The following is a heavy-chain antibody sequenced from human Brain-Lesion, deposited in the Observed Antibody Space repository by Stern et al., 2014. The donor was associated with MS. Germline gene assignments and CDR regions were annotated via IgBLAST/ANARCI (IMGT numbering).Heavy chain of an antibody. CDR2: IHPSGSA. V-gene: IGHV4-61*02. J-gene: IGHJ4*02. D-gene: IGHD5-18*01. CDR3: ASGYRIFDY. CDR1: GGSISSGSDY. Sequence: MQLVESGPGLVKPSQTLSLTCTVSGGSISSGSDYWSWIRQPVGKGLEWIGRIHPSGSAFSTPSLKSRVPISTDTSMNQFSLELNSATAADTAIYYCASGYRIFDYWGQGILVTVSS.